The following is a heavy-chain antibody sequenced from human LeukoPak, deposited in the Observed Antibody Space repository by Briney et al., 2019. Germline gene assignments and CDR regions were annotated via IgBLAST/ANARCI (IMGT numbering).Heavy chain of an antibody. CDR3: ATAHGYCSGGSCYSGY. J-gene: IGHJ4*02. D-gene: IGHD2-15*01. CDR2: IIPIFGTA. CDR1: GGTFSSSA. Sequence: SVKVSCKASGGTFSSSAISWVRQAPGQGLEWMGRIIPIFGTANYAQKFQGRVTITTDESTSTAYMELSSLRSEDTAVYYCATAHGYCSGGSCYSGYWGQGTLVTVSS. V-gene: IGHV1-69*05.